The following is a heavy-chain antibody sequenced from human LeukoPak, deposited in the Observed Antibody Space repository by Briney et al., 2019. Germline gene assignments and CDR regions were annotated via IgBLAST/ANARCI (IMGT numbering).Heavy chain of an antibody. CDR1: GFTFSNYM. CDR2: IKSDGITI. J-gene: IGHJ4*02. Sequence: GGSLRLSCAASGFTFSNYMMHWVRQAPGKGLVWVSRIKSDGITITYADSVKGRFTISRDNAKNTLYLQMNSLRAEDTAVYYCLRDLNWSFDQWGQGTLVTVSS. D-gene: IGHD1-20*01. V-gene: IGHV3-74*01. CDR3: LRDLNWSFDQ.